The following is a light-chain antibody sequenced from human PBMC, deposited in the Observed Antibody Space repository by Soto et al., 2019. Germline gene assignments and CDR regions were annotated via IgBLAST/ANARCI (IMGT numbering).Light chain of an antibody. J-gene: IGKJ1*01. CDR2: DAS. CDR1: QTISVS. CDR3: QQYNSYSPAT. V-gene: IGKV1-5*01. Sequence: IQMTQSPSTLSASVGDTVTITCRASQTISVSLAWYQQKPGKAPNLLIFDASTLESGVPSRFSGRGSETEFTLTISSLQPDDFATYYCQQYNSYSPATFGQGTKVDIK.